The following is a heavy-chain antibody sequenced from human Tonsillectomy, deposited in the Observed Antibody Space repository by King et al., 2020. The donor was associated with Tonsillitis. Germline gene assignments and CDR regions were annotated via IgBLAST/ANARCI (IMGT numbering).Heavy chain of an antibody. CDR1: GFSLNTYGVG. D-gene: IGHD2-2*01. Sequence: TLKESGPTLVKPTQTLTLTCTFSGFSLNTYGVGVGWVRQPPGKAPEWLALLYLDDDKRYRPSLKSRLTITKDTSQKHVVLRMTNIDPVDTATYYCSHRHGSISGRWFDPWGQGTLVTVSS. CDR2: LYLDDDK. CDR3: SHRHGSISGRWFDP. J-gene: IGHJ5*02. V-gene: IGHV2-5*02.